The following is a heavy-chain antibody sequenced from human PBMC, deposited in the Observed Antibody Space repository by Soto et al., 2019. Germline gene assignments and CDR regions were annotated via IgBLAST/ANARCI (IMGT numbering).Heavy chain of an antibody. CDR2: IYYSGST. CDR1: GGSISSYY. D-gene: IGHD6-19*01. V-gene: IGHV4-59*01. CDR3: ARVLPSGWTYYYGMDV. J-gene: IGHJ6*02. Sequence: ETLSLTCTDAGGSISSYYWSLIRQPPGKGLEWIGYIYYSGSTNYNPSLKSRVTISVDTSKNQFSLKLSSVTAADTAVYYCARVLPSGWTYYYGMDVWGQGTTVTVSS.